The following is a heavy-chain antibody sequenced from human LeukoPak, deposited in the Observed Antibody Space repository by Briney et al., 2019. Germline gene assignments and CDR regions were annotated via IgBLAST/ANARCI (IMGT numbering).Heavy chain of an antibody. Sequence: PGGSLTLPCAASGFTFSSYAMIWPRHAPGKGLEWGASIGGSGASTYFADPLKGRFTVSRDDSKNTFYLQLNSLRDEDTAIYYCVRSNIVVVAAAGDIWGQGTLVTVSS. V-gene: IGHV3-23*01. D-gene: IGHD2-15*01. CDR3: VRSNIVVVAAAGDI. CDR2: IGGSGAST. CDR1: GFTFSSYA. J-gene: IGHJ3*02.